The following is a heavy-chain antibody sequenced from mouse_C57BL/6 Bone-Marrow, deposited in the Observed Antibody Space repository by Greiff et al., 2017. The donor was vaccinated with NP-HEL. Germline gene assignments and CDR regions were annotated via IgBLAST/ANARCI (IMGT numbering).Heavy chain of an antibody. CDR1: GYTFTSYW. J-gene: IGHJ2*01. CDR2: IYPSDSET. V-gene: IGHV1-61*01. CDR3: ARGGSWLRRPLFFDD. Sequence: QVQLQQPGAELVRPGSSVKLSCKASGYTFTSYWMDWVKQRPGQGLEWIGNIYPSDSETHYNQKFKDKATLTVDKSSSTAYMQLSSLTSEDSAVYYGARGGSWLRRPLFFDDWGQGTTLTVSS. D-gene: IGHD2-2*01.